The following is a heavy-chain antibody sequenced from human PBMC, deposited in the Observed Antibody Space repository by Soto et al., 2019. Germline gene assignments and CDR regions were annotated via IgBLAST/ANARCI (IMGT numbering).Heavy chain of an antibody. CDR2: IKQDGSEK. Sequence: VQLVESGGGLVQPGGSLRLSCAASGFTFSSYWMSWVRQAPGKGLEWVANIKQDGSEKYYVDSVKGRFTISRDNAKNSLYLQMNSLRAEDTAVYYCAREYPLQYSSSSFDYWGQGTLVTVSS. D-gene: IGHD6-6*01. J-gene: IGHJ4*02. CDR1: GFTFSSYW. V-gene: IGHV3-7*05. CDR3: AREYPLQYSSSSFDY.